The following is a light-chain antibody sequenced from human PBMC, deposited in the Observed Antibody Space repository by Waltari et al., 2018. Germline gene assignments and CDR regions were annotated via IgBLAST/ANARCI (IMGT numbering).Light chain of an antibody. CDR3: QQRSNWPP. J-gene: IGKJ5*01. V-gene: IGKV3-11*01. Sequence: IVLTQSPATLSLSPGERATLSCRASQSVSSYLAWYQQKPGQAPRLLIYDASNRATGIPARFSCSGSGTDFTLTISSLEPEDFAVYYCQQRSNWPPFGQGTRLEIK. CDR1: QSVSSY. CDR2: DAS.